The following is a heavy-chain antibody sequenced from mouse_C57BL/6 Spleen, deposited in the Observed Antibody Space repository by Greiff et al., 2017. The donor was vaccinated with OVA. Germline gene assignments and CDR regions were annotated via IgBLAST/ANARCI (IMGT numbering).Heavy chain of an antibody. CDR3: VRHDPYDRYFDV. Sequence: EVQLVESGGGLVQPKGSLKLSCAASGFSFNTYAMNWVRQAPGKGLEWVARIRSKSNNYATYYADSVKDRFTISRDDSESMLYLQMNNLRTEDTAMYYCVRHDPYDRYFDVWGTGTTVTVSS. D-gene: IGHD2-12*01. J-gene: IGHJ1*03. CDR2: IRSKSNNYAT. V-gene: IGHV10-1*01. CDR1: GFSFNTYA.